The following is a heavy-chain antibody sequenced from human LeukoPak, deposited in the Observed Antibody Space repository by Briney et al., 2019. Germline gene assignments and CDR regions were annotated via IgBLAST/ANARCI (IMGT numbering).Heavy chain of an antibody. D-gene: IGHD3-10*01. CDR2: ISSSSSYI. Sequence: PGGSLRLSCAASGFTFSSYSMNWVRQAPGKGLEWVSSISSSSSYIYYADSVKGRFTISRDNAKNSLYLQMNILRAEDTAVYYSARGGLLWFGEFDSGSVDYWGQGTLVTVSS. J-gene: IGHJ4*02. V-gene: IGHV3-21*01. CDR3: ARGGLLWFGEFDSGSVDY. CDR1: GFTFSSYS.